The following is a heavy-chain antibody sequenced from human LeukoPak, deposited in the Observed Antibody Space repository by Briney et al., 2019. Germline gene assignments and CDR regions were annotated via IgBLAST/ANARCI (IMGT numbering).Heavy chain of an antibody. V-gene: IGHV4-61*02. D-gene: IGHD7-27*01. CDR2: IYTSGST. Sequence: PSETLSLTCTVSGGSISSGSYYWSWIRQPAWKGLEWIGRIYTSGSTNYNPSLKSRVTISVDTSKNQFSLKLSSVTAADTAVYYCAGLGTTTGSYYMDVWGKGTTVTVSS. CDR1: GGSISSGSYY. CDR3: AGLGTTTGSYYMDV. J-gene: IGHJ6*03.